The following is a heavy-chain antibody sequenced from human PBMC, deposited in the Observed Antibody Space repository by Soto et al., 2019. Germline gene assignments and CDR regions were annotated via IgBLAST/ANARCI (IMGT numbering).Heavy chain of an antibody. CDR3: ARLRGSGVDF. V-gene: IGHV4-34*01. CDR1: GGSFSGYY. CDR2: INHSGST. D-gene: IGHD3-10*01. J-gene: IGHJ4*02. Sequence: QVQLQQWGAGLLKPSETLSLTCAVYGGSFSGYYWSWIRQPPGKGLEWIGEINHSGSTNYNPSLKSRVTISVDTSKNQFSLKLISVSAADTAVYYCARLRGSGVDFWGQGTLVTGSS.